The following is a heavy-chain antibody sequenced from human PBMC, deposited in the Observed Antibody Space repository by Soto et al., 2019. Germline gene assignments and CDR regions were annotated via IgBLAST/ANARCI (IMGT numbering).Heavy chain of an antibody. CDR3: ARDTGVTGEDY. Sequence: QPGGSLRLSCAASGFTFSSYWMHWVRQAPGKGLVWVSRINGDGSSTNYADSVKGRFTISRDNTKNTLYLQMNSLRAEDTAVYYCARDTGVTGEDYWGQGTLVTAPQ. D-gene: IGHD7-27*01. V-gene: IGHV3-74*01. CDR2: INGDGSST. CDR1: GFTFSSYW. J-gene: IGHJ4*02.